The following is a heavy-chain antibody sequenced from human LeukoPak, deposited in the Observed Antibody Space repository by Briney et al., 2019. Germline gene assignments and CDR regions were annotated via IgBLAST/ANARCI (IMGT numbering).Heavy chain of an antibody. D-gene: IGHD6-13*01. J-gene: IGHJ4*02. CDR3: ARVFAASGTGAIGY. CDR1: GYTFTSYY. Sequence: APVKVSCKPSGYTFTSYYIHWVRQAPGQGLEWMGIINPSGGSTSYAQQFQGRVTMTRDTSTSTVYMELSSLRSEDTAVYYCARVFAASGTGAIGYWGQGTLVTVSS. V-gene: IGHV1-46*01. CDR2: INPSGGST.